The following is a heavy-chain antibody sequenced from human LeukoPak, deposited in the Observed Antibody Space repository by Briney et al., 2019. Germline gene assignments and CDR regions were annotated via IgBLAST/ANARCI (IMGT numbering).Heavy chain of an antibody. CDR3: AKDGGEDGNFDY. CDR1: GFTFSSYG. V-gene: IGHV3-30*18. J-gene: IGHJ4*02. D-gene: IGHD2-21*01. CDR2: ISYDGSSK. Sequence: GRSLRLSCAASGFTFSSYGMHWVRQAPGKGLEWVAVISYDGSSKYYADSVKGRFTISRDNSKNTLYLQMNSLRAEDTAVYYCAKDGGEDGNFDYWGQGTLVTVSS.